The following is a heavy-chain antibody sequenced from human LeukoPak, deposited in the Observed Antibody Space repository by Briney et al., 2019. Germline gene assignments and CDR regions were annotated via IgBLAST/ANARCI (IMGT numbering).Heavy chain of an antibody. CDR1: GVSISSYY. D-gene: IGHD2-15*01. V-gene: IGHV4-59*01. CDR3: ARNCSGGSCFDY. Sequence: SETLSLTCTVSGVSISSYYWSWIRQPPGKGLEWLGYIYYSGSTNYNPSLKSRVTISVGTSKNQFSLKLSSVTAADTAVYYCARNCSGGSCFDYWGQGTLVTVSS. CDR2: IYYSGST. J-gene: IGHJ4*02.